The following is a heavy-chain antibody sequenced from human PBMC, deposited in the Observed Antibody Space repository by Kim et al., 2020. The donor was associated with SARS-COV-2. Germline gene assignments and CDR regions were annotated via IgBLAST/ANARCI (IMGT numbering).Heavy chain of an antibody. Sequence: YYADSVKGRFTISRDTSKNTLYLQMNSLRAEDTAVYYCATGSGSYFTWFDPWGQGTLVTVSS. CDR3: ATGSGSYFTWFDP. V-gene: IGHV3-30*02. J-gene: IGHJ5*02. D-gene: IGHD3-10*01.